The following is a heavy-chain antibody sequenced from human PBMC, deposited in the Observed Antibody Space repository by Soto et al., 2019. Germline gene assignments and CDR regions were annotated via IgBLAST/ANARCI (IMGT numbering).Heavy chain of an antibody. D-gene: IGHD6-6*01. CDR1: GGSISSNSYY. CDR3: ARQRDEYSSSFSFDY. CDR2: MYYTEST. V-gene: IGHV4-39*01. Sequence: QLLESGPGLVKPSETLSVTCTVSGGSISSNSYYWGWIRQPPGKGLEWIGSMYYTESTYYNPSLKSRVTISVDTSKNQFSLKLRSVTAADTAVYYCARQRDEYSSSFSFDYWGQGTLVTVSS. J-gene: IGHJ4*02.